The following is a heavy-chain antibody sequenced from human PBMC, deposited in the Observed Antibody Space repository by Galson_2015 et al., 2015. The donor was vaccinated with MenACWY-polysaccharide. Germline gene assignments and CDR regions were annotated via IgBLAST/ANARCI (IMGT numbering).Heavy chain of an antibody. CDR3: ARGPPGYAGSWHPLQY. V-gene: IGHV1-18*01. CDR1: GYTFISFG. J-gene: IGHJ4*02. CDR2: INTYNGDT. D-gene: IGHD2-15*01. Sequence: SVKVSCKASGYTFISFGITWVRQAPGQGLEWMGWINTYNGDTNSADKFQGRVTMTTDTSTNTAYMELRNLRSDDTAVYYCARGPPGYAGSWHPLQYWGQGTLVTVSA.